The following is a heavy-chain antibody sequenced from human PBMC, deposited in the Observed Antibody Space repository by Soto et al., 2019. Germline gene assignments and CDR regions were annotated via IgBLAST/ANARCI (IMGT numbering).Heavy chain of an antibody. CDR1: GGSISSYY. V-gene: IGHV4-59*12. D-gene: IGHD6-13*01. J-gene: IGHJ6*02. CDR2: IYYSGST. CDR3: ARVGSSWYPSYYYYGMDV. Sequence: SETLSLTCTVSGGSISSYYWSWIRQPPGKGLEWIGYIYYSGSTNYNPSLKSRVTISVDTSKNQFSLKLSSVTAADTAVYYCARVGSSWYPSYYYYGMDVWGQGTTVTVSS.